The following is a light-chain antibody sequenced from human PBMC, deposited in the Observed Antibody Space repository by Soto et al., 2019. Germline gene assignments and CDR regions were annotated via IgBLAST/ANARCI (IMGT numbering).Light chain of an antibody. Sequence: IVMTQSPATLSVSPGERATLSCRASQSVSRYLAWYQQKPDQAPRLLIYDAFNRATGIPARFSGSGSGTDFTLTISSLEPEDFVVYYCQQRSNWPITFGQGTRLEI. V-gene: IGKV3-11*01. CDR3: QQRSNWPIT. J-gene: IGKJ5*01. CDR1: QSVSRY. CDR2: DAF.